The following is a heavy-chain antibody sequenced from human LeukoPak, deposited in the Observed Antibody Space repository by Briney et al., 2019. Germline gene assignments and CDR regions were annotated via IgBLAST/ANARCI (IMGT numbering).Heavy chain of an antibody. CDR1: GGSFSGYY. J-gene: IGHJ4*02. CDR2: INHSRST. CDR3: ARGEGSPGGSVAYFDY. D-gene: IGHD6-19*01. Sequence: SQTLSLTCAVYGGSFSGYYWSWIRQPPGKGLGRIGEINHSRSTNYNPSLKSRVTISVDTSKNQFSLKLSSVTAADTAVYYCARGEGSPGGSVAYFDYWGQGTLVTVSS. V-gene: IGHV4-34*01.